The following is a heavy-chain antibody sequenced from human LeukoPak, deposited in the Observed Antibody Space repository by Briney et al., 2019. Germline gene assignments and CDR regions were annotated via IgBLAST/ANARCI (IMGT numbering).Heavy chain of an antibody. Sequence: PGGSLRLSCVASGFTFSNYWMSWVRQAPGKGLEWVANIKQDGSEKYYVDSVKGRFTISRDNAKKSLYLQMNSLRAEDTAVYYCARWGRDIVVVPAASSAYYYYYYMDVWGKGTTVTISS. CDR1: GFTFSNYW. V-gene: IGHV3-7*01. J-gene: IGHJ6*03. CDR3: ARWGRDIVVVPAASSAYYYYYYMDV. CDR2: IKQDGSEK. D-gene: IGHD2-2*01.